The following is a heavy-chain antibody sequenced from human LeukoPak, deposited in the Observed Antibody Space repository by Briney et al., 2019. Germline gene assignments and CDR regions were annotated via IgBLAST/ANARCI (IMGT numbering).Heavy chain of an antibody. CDR2: ISWNSGAI. Sequence: GGSLRLSCVASGFTFNDYAMHWVRQAPGKGLEWVSGISWNSGAIGYADSVKGRFTISRDNAKNSLYLQMNSLRAEDMAFYYCAKDYYYDSSGYTYFDYWGQGALVTVSS. D-gene: IGHD3-22*01. CDR3: AKDYYYDSSGYTYFDY. V-gene: IGHV3-9*03. J-gene: IGHJ4*02. CDR1: GFTFNDYA.